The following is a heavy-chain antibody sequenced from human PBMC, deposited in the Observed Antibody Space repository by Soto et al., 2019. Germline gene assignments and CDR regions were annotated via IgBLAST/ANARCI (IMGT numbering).Heavy chain of an antibody. Sequence: PSETLSLTCAVYGGSFSGYYWSWIRQPPGKGLEWIGEINHSGSTNYNPSLKSRVTISVDTSKNQFPLKLSSVTAADTAVYYCARGRGSSKNVRGSWCDPWGQGTLVTV. V-gene: IGHV4-34*01. CDR3: ARGRGSSKNVRGSWCDP. CDR1: GGSFSGYY. CDR2: INHSGST. D-gene: IGHD6-13*01. J-gene: IGHJ5*02.